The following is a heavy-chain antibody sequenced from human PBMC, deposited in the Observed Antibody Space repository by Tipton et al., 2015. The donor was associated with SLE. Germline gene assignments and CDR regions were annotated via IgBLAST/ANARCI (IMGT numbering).Heavy chain of an antibody. CDR1: GDSISSGRYY. Sequence: TLSLTCTVSGDSISSGRYYWTWIRQPAGKGLEWIGRIYTGGNTKYNPSLESRVTLSADASKAQFSLKLTSVTAADTAVYYCVVCSPSSCAYFDYWGQGRLVTVSS. J-gene: IGHJ4*02. D-gene: IGHD2-2*01. CDR3: VVCSPSSCAYFDY. V-gene: IGHV4-61*02. CDR2: IYTGGNT.